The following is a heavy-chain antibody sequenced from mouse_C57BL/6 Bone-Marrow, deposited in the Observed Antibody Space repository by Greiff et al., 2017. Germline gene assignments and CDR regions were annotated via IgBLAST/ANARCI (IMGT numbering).Heavy chain of an antibody. J-gene: IGHJ2*01. CDR2: IRNKANNHAT. CDR1: GFTFSDAW. Sequence: EVQLQESGGGLVQPGGSMKLSCAASGFTFSDAWMDWVRQSPEKGLEWVAEIRNKANNHATYYAESVKGRFTISRDDSKSSVYLQMNSLRAEDTGIYYCTRLVGNYFDYWGQGTTLTVSS. D-gene: IGHD1-1*02. V-gene: IGHV6-6*01. CDR3: TRLVGNYFDY.